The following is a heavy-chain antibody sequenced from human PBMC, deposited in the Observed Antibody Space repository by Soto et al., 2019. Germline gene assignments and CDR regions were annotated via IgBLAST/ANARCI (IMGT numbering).Heavy chain of an antibody. J-gene: IGHJ4*02. Sequence: HPGGSLRLSCAASGFTFSSYAMHWVGQAPGKGLEYVSAISSNGGSTYYADSVKGRFTISRDNSKNTLYLQMGSLRAEDMAVYYCARGAGWFDYWGQGTLVTVSS. CDR1: GFTFSSYA. CDR3: ARGAGWFDY. V-gene: IGHV3-64*02. D-gene: IGHD2-15*01. CDR2: ISSNGGST.